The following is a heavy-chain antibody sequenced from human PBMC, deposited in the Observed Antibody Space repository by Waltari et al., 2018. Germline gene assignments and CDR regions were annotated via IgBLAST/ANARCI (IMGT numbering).Heavy chain of an antibody. CDR1: GFTFSDSA. V-gene: IGHV3-73*01. J-gene: IGHJ4*02. CDR2: IRSEAKGYAT. CDR3: ARQTDSCHDY. Sequence: EAQLVESGGGLVQPGGSLKLSCTASGFTFSDSAIHWVRQASGKGLEWVGHIRSEAKGYATAYTASVEGRFTISRDDSENAAYLQMNSLETGDTAVYYCARQTDSCHDYWGQGTLVTVSS. D-gene: IGHD2-2*01.